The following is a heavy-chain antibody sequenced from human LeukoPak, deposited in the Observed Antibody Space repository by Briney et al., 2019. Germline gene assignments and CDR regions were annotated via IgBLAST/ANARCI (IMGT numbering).Heavy chain of an antibody. Sequence: SVKVSCKASGGTFSSYAISWVRQGPGQGLEWMGRIIPIFGIANYAQKFQGRVTITADKSTSTAYMELSSLRSEDTAVYYCARSLFPSGSAFDIWGQGTMVTVSS. V-gene: IGHV1-69*04. CDR2: IIPIFGIA. D-gene: IGHD1-26*01. J-gene: IGHJ3*02. CDR1: GGTFSSYA. CDR3: ARSLFPSGSAFDI.